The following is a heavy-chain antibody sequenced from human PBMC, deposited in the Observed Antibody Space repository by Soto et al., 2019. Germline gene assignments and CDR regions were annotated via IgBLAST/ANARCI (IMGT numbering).Heavy chain of an antibody. CDR1: GFTFSNYG. V-gene: IGHV3-30*18. D-gene: IGHD1-1*01. CDR2: ILYDGSNK. Sequence: GESLRLSCAASGFTFSNYGMHWVRQTPGKGLEWVALILYDGSNKYYADSVKGRFTISRDNSKNTLYLQVSSLRAEDTAVYYCAKSRDAYNFYFYYGMDVWGQGTSVTVS. CDR3: AKSRDAYNFYFYYGMDV. J-gene: IGHJ6*02.